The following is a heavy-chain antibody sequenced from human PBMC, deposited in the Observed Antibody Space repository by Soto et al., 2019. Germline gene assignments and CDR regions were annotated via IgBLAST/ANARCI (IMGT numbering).Heavy chain of an antibody. CDR2: ISYDGSNK. CDR1: GFTFSSYG. V-gene: IGHV3-30*18. CDR3: AKGGTVTTFLDY. Sequence: QVQLVESGGGVVQPGRSLRLSCAASGFTFSSYGMHWVRQAPGKGLEWVAVISYDGSNKYYADSVKGRFTISRDNSKNTLYLQMNSLRAEDTAVYYCAKGGTVTTFLDYWGQGTLVTVSS. D-gene: IGHD4-17*01. J-gene: IGHJ4*02.